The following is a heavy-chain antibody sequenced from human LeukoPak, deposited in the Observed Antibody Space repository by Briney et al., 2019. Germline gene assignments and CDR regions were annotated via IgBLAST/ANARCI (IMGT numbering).Heavy chain of an antibody. J-gene: IGHJ4*02. Sequence: GGALRLSCAASGFTFNNAWMSWVRQAPGKGLEWVGRIKGKTDGDTTDYATPVKGRFIISRDDSKDTLYLQMNSLKTEDTAVYYCTTEGYYVWGIYWGQGTLVTVSS. D-gene: IGHD3-10*02. CDR2: IKGKTDGDTT. V-gene: IGHV3-15*01. CDR1: GFTFNNAW. CDR3: TTEGYYVWGIY.